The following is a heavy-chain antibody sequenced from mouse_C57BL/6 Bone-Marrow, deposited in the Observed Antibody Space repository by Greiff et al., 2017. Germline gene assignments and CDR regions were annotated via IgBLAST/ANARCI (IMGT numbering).Heavy chain of an antibody. CDR2: ISSCGDYI. CDR3: TRGRDGYPLAMDY. Sequence: EVQRVESGEGLVKPGGSLKLSCAASGFTFSSYAMSWVSLTPEKRLEWVAYISSCGDYIYYDDTVTGRFTISRDNARNTLYLQMSGLEAEDTAMYYCTRGRDGYPLAMDYWGQGTSVTVSS. V-gene: IGHV5-9-1*02. CDR1: GFTFSSYA. D-gene: IGHD2-3*01. J-gene: IGHJ4*01.